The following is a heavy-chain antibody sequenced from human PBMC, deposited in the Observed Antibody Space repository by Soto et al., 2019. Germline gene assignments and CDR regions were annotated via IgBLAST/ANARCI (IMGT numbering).Heavy chain of an antibody. CDR1: GYTFTSYD. V-gene: IGHV1-8*01. CDR3: ATSGGSGWYNWFDP. J-gene: IGHJ5*02. CDR2: MNPNSGNT. Sequence: QVQLGQSGAEVKKPGASVKVSCKASGYTFTSYDINWVRQATGQGREWMGWMNPNSGNTGYAQKFQGRVTMNRNTSISTAYMELSSLRSEDTAVYYCATSGGSGWYNWFDPWGQGTLVTVSS. D-gene: IGHD6-19*01.